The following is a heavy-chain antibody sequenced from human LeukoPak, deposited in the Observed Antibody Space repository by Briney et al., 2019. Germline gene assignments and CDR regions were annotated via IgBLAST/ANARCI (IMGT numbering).Heavy chain of an antibody. D-gene: IGHD3-9*01. V-gene: IGHV1-2*02. CDR3: ARTDRYFDRLLSEDMYYFDY. CDR2: INPNSGGT. Sequence: SVKVSCKASGYTFTGYYMHWVRQAPGQGLEWMGWINPNSGGTNYAQKFQGRVTMTRDTSISTAYMELSRLRSDDTAVYYCARTDRYFDRLLSEDMYYFDYWGQGTLVTASS. CDR1: GYTFTGYY. J-gene: IGHJ4*02.